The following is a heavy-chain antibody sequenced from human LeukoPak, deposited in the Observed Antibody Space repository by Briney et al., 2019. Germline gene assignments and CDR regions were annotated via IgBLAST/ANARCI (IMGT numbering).Heavy chain of an antibody. CDR3: AAYCGGDCYPQRSLGMDV. J-gene: IGHJ6*02. CDR1: GGSISSGGYS. CDR2: IYTSGST. V-gene: IGHV4-61*02. D-gene: IGHD2-21*02. Sequence: PSETLSLTCAVSGGSISSGGYSWSWIRQPAGKGLEWIGRIYTSGSTNYNPSLKSRVTMSVDTSKNQFSLKLSSVTAADTAVYYCAAYCGGDCYPQRSLGMDVWGQGTTVTVSS.